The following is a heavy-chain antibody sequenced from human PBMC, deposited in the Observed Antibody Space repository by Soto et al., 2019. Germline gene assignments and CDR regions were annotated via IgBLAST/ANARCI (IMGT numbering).Heavy chain of an antibody. V-gene: IGHV3-7*03. D-gene: IGHD3-22*01. CDR3: ARRKHFSSGRPDAFDI. CDR2: IRDDGGET. Sequence: GGSLRLSCAASGFTFSSYAMSWVRQAPGKGLEWVADIRDDGGETYYVDSVKGRFTISRDNAKNSLYLQMNSLRAEDTAVYYCARRKHFSSGRPDAFDIWGQGTMVTVSS. J-gene: IGHJ3*02. CDR1: GFTFSSYA.